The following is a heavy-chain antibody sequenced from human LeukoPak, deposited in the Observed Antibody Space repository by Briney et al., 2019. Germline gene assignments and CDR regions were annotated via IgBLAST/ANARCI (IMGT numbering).Heavy chain of an antibody. J-gene: IGHJ6*02. D-gene: IGHD2-15*01. V-gene: IGHV3-53*01. CDR3: ARGVVDPNYYYYGMDV. CDR2: IYSGGST. CDR1: GFTVSSNY. Sequence: GGSLRLSCAASGFTVSSNYMSWVRQAPGKGLEWVSVIYSGGSTYYADSVKGRFTISRDNAKNTLYLQMNSLRAEDTAVYYCARGVVDPNYYYYGMDVWGQGTTVTVSS.